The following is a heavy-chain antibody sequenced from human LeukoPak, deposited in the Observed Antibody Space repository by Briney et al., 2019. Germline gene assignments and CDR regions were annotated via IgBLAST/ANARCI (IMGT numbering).Heavy chain of an antibody. CDR3: ARDGKGRYDFRENDY. CDR1: GGTFSSYA. Sequence: GASVKVSCKASGGTFSSYAISWVRQAPGQGLEWMGGIIPIFDTANYAQKFQGRVTITADESTSIAYMELSSLRSEDTAVYYCARDGKGRYDFRENDYWGQGTLVTVSS. J-gene: IGHJ4*02. CDR2: IIPIFDTA. D-gene: IGHD3-3*01. V-gene: IGHV1-69*13.